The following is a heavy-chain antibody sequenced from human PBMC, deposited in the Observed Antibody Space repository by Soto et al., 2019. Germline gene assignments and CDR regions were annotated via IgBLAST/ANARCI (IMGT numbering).Heavy chain of an antibody. CDR1: GGCVSSGSYY. V-gene: IGHV4-61*01. J-gene: IGHJ6*02. Sequence: SGTLSLTCTVSGGCVSSGSYYWSWIRQPPGKGLEWIGYIYYSGSTNYNPSLKSRVTISVDTSKNQFSLKLSSVTAADTAVYYCARGIEGWYQGRYYYGMDVWGQGTTVTVS. CDR3: ARGIEGWYQGRYYYGMDV. CDR2: IYYSGST. D-gene: IGHD6-19*01.